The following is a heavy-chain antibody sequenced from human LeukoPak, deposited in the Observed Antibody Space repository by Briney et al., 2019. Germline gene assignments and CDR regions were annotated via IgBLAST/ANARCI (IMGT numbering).Heavy chain of an antibody. CDR3: AKSGVDCSSTSCYPLYYMDV. D-gene: IGHD2-2*01. Sequence: GGSLRPSCAASGFTFDSYAMTWVRQAPGKGLEWVSSISGGGGITNYADSVKGRFTISRDNSKYTLFLQMNSLRAEDTAVYYCAKSGVDCSSTSCYPLYYMDVWGKGTTVTVSS. CDR2: ISGGGGIT. J-gene: IGHJ6*03. CDR1: GFTFDSYA. V-gene: IGHV3-23*01.